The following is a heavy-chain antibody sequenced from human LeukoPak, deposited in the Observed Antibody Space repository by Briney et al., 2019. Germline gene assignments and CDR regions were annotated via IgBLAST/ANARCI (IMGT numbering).Heavy chain of an antibody. Sequence: PGGSLRLSCAASGFTFSSYWMSWVRQAPGKGLEWIGEIYHSGSTNYNPSLKSRVTISVDKSKNQFSLKLSSVTAADTAVYYCARDNGLGSDYWGQGTLVTVSS. J-gene: IGHJ4*02. CDR1: GFTFSSYW. V-gene: IGHV4-4*02. D-gene: IGHD6-6*01. CDR2: IYHSGST. CDR3: ARDNGLGSDY.